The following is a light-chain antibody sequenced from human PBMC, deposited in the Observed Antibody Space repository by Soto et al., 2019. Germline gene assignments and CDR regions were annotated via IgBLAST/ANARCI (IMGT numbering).Light chain of an antibody. V-gene: IGKV3-11*01. CDR1: QSVSSY. CDR2: DAS. CDR3: QQRGSWPLT. J-gene: IGKJ4*01. Sequence: EIVLTQSPATLSLSPGERATLSCRASQSVSSYLAWYQQKPGQAPRLLIYDASNRATGIPARFSGSESGTDFTLTISSLEPEDFAVYYCQQRGSWPLTFGGGTKVEFK.